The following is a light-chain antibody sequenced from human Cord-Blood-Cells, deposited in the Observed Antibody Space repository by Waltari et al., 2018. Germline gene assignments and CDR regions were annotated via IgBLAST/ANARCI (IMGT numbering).Light chain of an antibody. CDR3: QQYNNWPPA. J-gene: IGKJ2*01. Sequence: EIVMTQSPATLSVSPGERATLSCRASQSVSSNLAWYQQKPGQAPRLLIYDASTMATGIPARFSGSGSGTEFTLTISSLQSEDFAVYYCQQYNNWPPAFGQGTKLEIK. CDR2: DAS. CDR1: QSVSSN. V-gene: IGKV3-15*01.